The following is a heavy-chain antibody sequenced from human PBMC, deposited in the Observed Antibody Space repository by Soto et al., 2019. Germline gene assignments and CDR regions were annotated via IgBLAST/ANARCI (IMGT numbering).Heavy chain of an antibody. V-gene: IGHV5-51*01. CDR3: ASLANIFHCDN. CDR2: IYPGDSDT. J-gene: IGHJ4*01. CDR1: GYIFTNYW. D-gene: IGHD2-21*01. Sequence: GETLKISGQGSGYIFTNYWIGWVRPMPGKDLEWMGIIYPGDSDTRYSPSCQGQVNISADKSISTAYLQWSSLKASDTSMYYCASLANIFHCDNWHHRTLVTVAS.